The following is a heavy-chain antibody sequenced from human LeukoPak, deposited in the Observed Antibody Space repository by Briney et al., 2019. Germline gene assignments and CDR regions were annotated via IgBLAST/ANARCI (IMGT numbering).Heavy chain of an antibody. J-gene: IGHJ4*02. Sequence: GGSLRLSCAASGFTFSSYSMNWVRQAPGKGLEWVSSISSSSSYIYYADSVKGRFTISRDNAKNSPYLQMNSLRAEDTAVYYCARDGNSGYDSTYLDLDYWGQGTLVTVSS. D-gene: IGHD5-12*01. V-gene: IGHV3-21*01. CDR1: GFTFSSYS. CDR3: ARDGNSGYDSTYLDLDY. CDR2: ISSSSSYI.